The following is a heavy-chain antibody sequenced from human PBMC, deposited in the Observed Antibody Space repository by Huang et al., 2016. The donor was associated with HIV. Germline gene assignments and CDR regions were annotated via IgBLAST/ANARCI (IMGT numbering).Heavy chain of an antibody. CDR3: ARARGFLYDSTGYYSRYYFDS. D-gene: IGHD3-22*01. CDR1: GFNFNNYD. Sequence: QVQLVQSGAEVKKPGASVKVSCKASGFNFNNYDFNWVRQASGQGLDGMGGMNPKLGNTGYAQKFQGRVTITRNTSITTAYMELRSLRSDDTAVYYCARARGFLYDSTGYYSRYYFDSWGQGTLVTISS. CDR2: MNPKLGNT. J-gene: IGHJ4*02. V-gene: IGHV1-8*03.